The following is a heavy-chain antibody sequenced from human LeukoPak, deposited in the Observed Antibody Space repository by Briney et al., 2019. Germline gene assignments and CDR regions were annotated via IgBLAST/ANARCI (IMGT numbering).Heavy chain of an antibody. J-gene: IGHJ4*02. Sequence: ASVKVSCKASGYTFTGYYMHWVRQAPGQGLEWMGWINPNSGGTNYAQKFQGWVTMTRDTSISTAYMELSRLRSDDTAVYYCARATDYYYDSSGYYYISLYYFDYWGQGTLVTVSS. CDR3: ARATDYYYDSSGYYYISLYYFDY. D-gene: IGHD3-22*01. CDR1: GYTFTGYY. V-gene: IGHV1-2*04. CDR2: INPNSGGT.